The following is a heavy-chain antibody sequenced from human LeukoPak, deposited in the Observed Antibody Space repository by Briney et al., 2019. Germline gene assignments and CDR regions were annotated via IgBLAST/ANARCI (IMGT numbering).Heavy chain of an antibody. CDR3: ARGQQWLVTPYN. J-gene: IGHJ4*02. Sequence: PSETLSLTCTVSGGSISSYYWSWIRQPPGKGLEWIGYIYYSGSTNYNPSLKSRVAISVDTSKNQFSLKLSSVTAADTAVYYCARGQQWLVTPYNWGQGTLVTVSS. CDR1: GGSISSYY. V-gene: IGHV4-59*01. CDR2: IYYSGST. D-gene: IGHD6-19*01.